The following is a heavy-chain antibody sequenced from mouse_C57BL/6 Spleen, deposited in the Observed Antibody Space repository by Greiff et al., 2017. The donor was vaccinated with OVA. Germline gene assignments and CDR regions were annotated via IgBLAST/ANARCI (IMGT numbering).Heavy chain of an antibody. V-gene: IGHV1-18*01. CDR2: INPNNGGT. Sequence: DVKLQESGPELVKPGASVKIPCKASGYTFTDYNMDWVKQSHGKSLEWIGDINPNNGGTIYNQKFKGKATLTVDKPSSTAYMELRSLTSEDTAVYYCARGGHSSGYQGFAYWGQGTLVTVSA. CDR3: ARGGHSSGYQGFAY. J-gene: IGHJ3*01. CDR1: GYTFTDYN. D-gene: IGHD3-1*01.